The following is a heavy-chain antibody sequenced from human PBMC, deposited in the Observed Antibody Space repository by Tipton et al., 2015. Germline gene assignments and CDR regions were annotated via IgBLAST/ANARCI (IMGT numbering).Heavy chain of an antibody. Sequence: GSLRLSCAASGFTFSSYWMHWVRQAPGKGLVWVSRINSDGSDTSYADSVKGRFTISRDNAKNMLYLQMNSLRAEDTAVYYCARDWGSSTWYHPRRMDVWGQGTTVTVSS. CDR3: ARDWGSSTWYHPRRMDV. J-gene: IGHJ6*02. D-gene: IGHD6-13*01. CDR1: GFTFSSYW. CDR2: INSDGSDT. V-gene: IGHV3-74*01.